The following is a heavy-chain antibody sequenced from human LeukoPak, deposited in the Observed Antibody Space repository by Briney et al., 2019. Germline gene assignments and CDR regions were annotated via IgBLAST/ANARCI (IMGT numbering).Heavy chain of an antibody. J-gene: IGHJ3*02. CDR1: GGSISSYY. D-gene: IGHD4-17*01. Sequence: PSETLSLTCTVSGGSISSYYWSWIRQPPGKGLEWIGYIYYSGSTYYNPSLKSRVTISVDTSKNQFSLKLSSVTAADTAVYYCARDHGDYVAHAFDIWGQGTMVTVSS. V-gene: IGHV4-59*06. CDR3: ARDHGDYVAHAFDI. CDR2: IYYSGST.